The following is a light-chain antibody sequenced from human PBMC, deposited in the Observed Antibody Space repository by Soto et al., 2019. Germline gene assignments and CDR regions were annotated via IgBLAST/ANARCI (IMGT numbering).Light chain of an antibody. CDR2: KAS. Sequence: IQMTHSPSTLSASVGTRATISCRASQIIDSWLAWYQKKAGNAPKLLIYKASTLKSEVPSRFSGSGSGTESTLTISSLQPDDFATYYCHQYNGRNTFGQGTRLEIK. J-gene: IGKJ5*01. V-gene: IGKV1-5*03. CDR1: QIIDSW. CDR3: HQYNGRNT.